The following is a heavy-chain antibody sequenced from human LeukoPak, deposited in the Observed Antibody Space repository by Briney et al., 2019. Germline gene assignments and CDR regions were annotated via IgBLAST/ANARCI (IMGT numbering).Heavy chain of an antibody. CDR3: ATDTCGDCLYYFDS. CDR2: ISGSGGST. CDR1: GFTFSSYA. D-gene: IGHD2-21*02. Sequence: PGGSLRLSCAASGFTFSSYAMSWVRQAPGKGLEWVSAISGSGGSTYYADSVKGRFTISRDNSKNTLYLQMNSLRAEDTAVYYCATDTCGDCLYYFDSWGPGTLVNVSS. V-gene: IGHV3-23*01. J-gene: IGHJ4*02.